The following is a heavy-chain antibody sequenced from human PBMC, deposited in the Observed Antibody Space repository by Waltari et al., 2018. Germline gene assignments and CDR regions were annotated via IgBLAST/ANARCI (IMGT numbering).Heavy chain of an antibody. CDR2: IYYSGST. CDR1: GCSISSSSYY. J-gene: IGHJ4*02. Sequence: QLQLQESGPGLVKPSETLSLTCTVSGCSISSSSYYWGWIRQPPGKGLEWIGSIYYSGSTYYNPSLKSRVTISVDTSKNQFSLKLSSVTAADTAVYYCARHGTIFGVDHWGQGTLVTVSS. D-gene: IGHD3-3*01. CDR3: ARHGTIFGVDH. V-gene: IGHV4-39*01.